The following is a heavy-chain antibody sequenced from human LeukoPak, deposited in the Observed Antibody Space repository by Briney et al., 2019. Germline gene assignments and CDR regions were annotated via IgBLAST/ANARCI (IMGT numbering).Heavy chain of an antibody. CDR3: AGGRPRGYCSGGSCYHNFDY. CDR1: GYTFTSYD. D-gene: IGHD2-15*01. Sequence: ASVKVSCKASGYTFTSYDINWVRQATGQGPEWMGWMNPNSGNTGYAQKFQGRVTITRNTSISTAYMELSSLRSEDTAVYYCAGGRPRGYCSGGSCYHNFDYWGQGTLVTVSS. J-gene: IGHJ4*02. V-gene: IGHV1-8*03. CDR2: MNPNSGNT.